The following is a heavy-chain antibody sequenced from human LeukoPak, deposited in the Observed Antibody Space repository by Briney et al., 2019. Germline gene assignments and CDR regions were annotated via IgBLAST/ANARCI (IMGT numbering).Heavy chain of an antibody. V-gene: IGHV1-24*01. J-gene: IGHJ6*02. D-gene: IGHD5-12*01. Sequence: ASVKVSCKVSGYTLTELSMHWVRQAPGKGLEWMGGFDPEDGETIYAQKFQGRVTMTEDTSTDTAYMELSSLRSEDTAVYYCATDIHRALVNSGLRKYYYYGMEVWGQGTTVTVSS. CDR3: ATDIHRALVNSGLRKYYYYGMEV. CDR1: GYTLTELS. CDR2: FDPEDGET.